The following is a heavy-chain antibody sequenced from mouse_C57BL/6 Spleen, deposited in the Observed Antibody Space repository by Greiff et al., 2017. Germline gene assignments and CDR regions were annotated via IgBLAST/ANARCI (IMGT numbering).Heavy chain of an antibody. CDR1: GFNIKDYY. CDR2: IDPEDGDT. D-gene: IGHD1-1*01. CDR3: TPTITTLVARAY. Sequence: EVQLMESGAELVRPGASVKLSCTASGFNIKDYYMHWVKQRPEQGLAWIGRIDPEDGDTDYAPKFQGKATMTADTSSTTAYLQLSSLTSEDTAVYYCTPTITTLVARAYWGQGTLVTVSA. J-gene: IGHJ3*01. V-gene: IGHV14-1*01.